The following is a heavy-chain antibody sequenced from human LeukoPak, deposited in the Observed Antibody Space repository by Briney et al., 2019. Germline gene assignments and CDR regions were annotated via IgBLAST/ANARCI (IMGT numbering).Heavy chain of an antibody. Sequence: GGSLRLSCAASGFTFSSYAMSWVRQAPEKGLEWVSAISGSGGSTYYADSVKGRFTISRDNSKNTLYLQMNSLRAEDTAVYYCAKKRGELLQPPLDYGGQGTLVTVSS. D-gene: IGHD1-26*01. CDR1: GFTFSSYA. J-gene: IGHJ4*02. CDR3: AKKRGELLQPPLDY. V-gene: IGHV3-23*01. CDR2: ISGSGGST.